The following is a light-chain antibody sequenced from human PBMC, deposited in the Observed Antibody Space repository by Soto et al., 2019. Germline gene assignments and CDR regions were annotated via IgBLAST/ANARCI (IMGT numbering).Light chain of an antibody. CDR2: GIS. Sequence: EIVLTQSPATLSVSPXEXXXLSCRASQSINNNYLAWYQQKPGQAPRLLIYGISTRATGVPARFSGSGSGTEFTLSISSLQSEDFAVYSCQQYSQWPITFGQGTRLEIK. J-gene: IGKJ5*01. CDR1: QSINNN. CDR3: QQYSQWPIT. V-gene: IGKV3-15*01.